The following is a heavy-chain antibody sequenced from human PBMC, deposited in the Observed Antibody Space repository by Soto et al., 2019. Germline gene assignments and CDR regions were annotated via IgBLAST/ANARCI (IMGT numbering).Heavy chain of an antibody. D-gene: IGHD1-26*01. CDR2: IYYSGST. Sequence: QLQLQESGPGLVKPSETLSLTCTVSGGSISSSSYYWGWIRQPPGKGLEWIGSIYYSGSTYYNPSLKSRVTIAVDTSKNHFSMTRSSVTAADTAVYYCATQEVGGSYVYTFDPWGQGTLVTVSS. V-gene: IGHV4-39*02. J-gene: IGHJ5*02. CDR1: GGSISSSSYY. CDR3: ATQEVGGSYVYTFDP.